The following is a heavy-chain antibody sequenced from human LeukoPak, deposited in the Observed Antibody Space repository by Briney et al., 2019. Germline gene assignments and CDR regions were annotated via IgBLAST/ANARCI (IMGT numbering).Heavy chain of an antibody. D-gene: IGHD6-13*01. J-gene: IGHJ1*01. CDR2: INPSGGSA. Sequence: ASVKVSCKASGYTFTGYYIHWVRQAPGQGLEWMGIINPSGGSASYAQKFQGRVTMTRDTSTSTVYMELSSLRAEDTAVYYCAKDRWGAAAGTHFQHWGQGTLVTVSS. CDR3: AKDRWGAAAGTHFQH. CDR1: GYTFTGYY. V-gene: IGHV1-46*01.